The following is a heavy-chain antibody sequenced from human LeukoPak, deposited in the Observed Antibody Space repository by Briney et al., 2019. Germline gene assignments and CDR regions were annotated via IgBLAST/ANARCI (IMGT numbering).Heavy chain of an antibody. CDR2: INPNSGGT. D-gene: IGHD2-15*01. Sequence: ASVKVSCKASGYTSTGYYMHWVRQAPGQGLEWMGWINPNSGGTNYAQKFQGRVTMTRDTSISTAYMELSRLRSDDTAVYHCLTWGYCSGGSCYGESFDYWGQGTLVTVSS. CDR1: GYTSTGYY. CDR3: LTWGYCSGGSCYGESFDY. V-gene: IGHV1-2*02. J-gene: IGHJ4*02.